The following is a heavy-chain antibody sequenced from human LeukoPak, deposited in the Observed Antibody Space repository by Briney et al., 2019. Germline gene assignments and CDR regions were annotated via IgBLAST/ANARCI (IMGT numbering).Heavy chain of an antibody. CDR2: IYHSGST. CDR3: ARTSTVVTPTHYYYYGMDV. V-gene: IGHV4-30-2*01. Sequence: SQTLSLTCAVSGGSISSGGYSWSWIRQPPGKGLEWIGYIYHSGSTYYNPSLKSRVTISVDRSKNQFSLKLSSVTAADTAVYYCARTSTVVTPTHYYYYGMDVWGQGTTVTVSS. D-gene: IGHD4-23*01. CDR1: GGSISSGGYS. J-gene: IGHJ6*02.